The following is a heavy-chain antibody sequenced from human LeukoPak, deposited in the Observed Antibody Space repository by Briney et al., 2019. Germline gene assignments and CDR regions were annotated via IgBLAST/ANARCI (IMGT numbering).Heavy chain of an antibody. CDR2: MNPNSGNT. CDR1: GYTFTSYD. CDR3: ARLDYYDSSGYPLPFDY. Sequence: ASVKVSCKASGYTFTSYDINWVRQATGQGLEWMGWMNPNSGNTGYAQKFQGRVTITRNTSISTAYMELSSLRSEDTAVYYCARLDYYDSSGYPLPFDYWGQGTLVTVSS. D-gene: IGHD3-22*01. V-gene: IGHV1-8*03. J-gene: IGHJ4*02.